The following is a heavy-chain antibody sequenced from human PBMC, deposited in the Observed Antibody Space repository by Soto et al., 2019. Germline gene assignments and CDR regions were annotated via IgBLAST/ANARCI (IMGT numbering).Heavy chain of an antibody. CDR2: VSDYTSG. CDR3: ARLVSAGVNNRHFDI. J-gene: IGHJ5*02. D-gene: IGHD1-1*01. Sequence: SETLSLTCIVSGGSMSGYEWAWIRESPARGLQYIGAVSDYTSGDSNPSFRSRVSISMDSSKRQFSLSLHSVTAADTATYYCARLVSAGVNNRHFDIWGQGALVTVSS. V-gene: IGHV4-59*08. CDR1: GGSMSGYE.